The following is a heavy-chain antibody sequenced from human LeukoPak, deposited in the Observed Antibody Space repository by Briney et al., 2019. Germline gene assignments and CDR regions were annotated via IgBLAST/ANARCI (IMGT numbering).Heavy chain of an antibody. CDR2: IYYSGST. Sequence: SETLSLTCTASGFSISSYYWSWIRQPPGKGLEWVGYIYYSGSTNYNPSLKSRVTISVDTSKNQFSLKLSSVTAADTAVYYCARWLLPTTDAFDIWGQGTMVTVSS. V-gene: IGHV4-59*08. J-gene: IGHJ3*02. D-gene: IGHD3-22*01. CDR3: ARWLLPTTDAFDI. CDR1: GFSISSYY.